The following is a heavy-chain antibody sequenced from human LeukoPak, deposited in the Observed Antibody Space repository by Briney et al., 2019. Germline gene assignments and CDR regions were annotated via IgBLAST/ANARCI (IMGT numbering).Heavy chain of an antibody. V-gene: IGHV4-34*01. CDR1: GGSFSGDY. CDR3: ARDYHDILTGYFRGYYFDY. Sequence: SETLSLTCAVYGGSFSGDYWIWIRQTPEKGLEWIGEINHSGITNYNPSFKSRVAISVDTSKNQFSLKLSSVTAADTAVYYCARDYHDILTGYFRGYYFDYWGQGTLVTVSS. CDR2: INHSGIT. D-gene: IGHD3-9*01. J-gene: IGHJ4*02.